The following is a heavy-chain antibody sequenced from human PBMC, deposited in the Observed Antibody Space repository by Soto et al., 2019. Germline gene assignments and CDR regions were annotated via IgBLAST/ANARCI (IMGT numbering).Heavy chain of an antibody. Sequence: SVKVSCKASGGTFSSYAISWLRQSPGQGLEWMGGIIPIFGTANYAQKFQGRVTITADESTSTAYMELSSLRSEDTAVYYCASRFTSFNTMIEPQGWFDPWGQGTLVTVSS. D-gene: IGHD3-22*01. CDR3: ASRFTSFNTMIEPQGWFDP. J-gene: IGHJ5*02. V-gene: IGHV1-69*13. CDR1: GGTFSSYA. CDR2: IIPIFGTA.